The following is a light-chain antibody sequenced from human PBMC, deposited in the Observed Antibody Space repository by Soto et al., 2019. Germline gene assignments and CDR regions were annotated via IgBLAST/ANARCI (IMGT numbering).Light chain of an antibody. V-gene: IGKV2-24*01. CDR2: KVS. CDR3: MQATQSTWT. CDR1: QSLVHSDGNTY. Sequence: DIVMTQTPLSSPVTLGQAASISCRSSQSLVHSDGNTYLSWFHQRPGQPPRLLIYKVSDRFSGVPERFSGSGAGTDFSLTISRVEAEDVGLYYCMQATQSTWTFGQGTKVEIK. J-gene: IGKJ1*01.